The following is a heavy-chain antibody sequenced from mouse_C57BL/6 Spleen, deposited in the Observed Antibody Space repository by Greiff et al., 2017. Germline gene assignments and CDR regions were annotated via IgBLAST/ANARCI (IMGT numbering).Heavy chain of an antibody. V-gene: IGHV1-39*01. CDR2: INPNYGTT. D-gene: IGHD2-4*01. J-gene: IGHJ2*01. CDR1: GYSFTDYN. CDR3: ARCDYPHYFDY. Sequence: EVQGVESGPELVKPGASVKISCKASGYSFTDYNMNWVKQSNGKSLELIGVINPNYGTTSYNQKFKGKATLTVDQSSSTAYMQLNSLTSEDSAVYYCARCDYPHYFDYWGQGTTLTVSS.